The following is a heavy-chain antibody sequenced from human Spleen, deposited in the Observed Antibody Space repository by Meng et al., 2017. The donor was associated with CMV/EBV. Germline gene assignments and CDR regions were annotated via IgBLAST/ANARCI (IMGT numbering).Heavy chain of an antibody. D-gene: IGHD3-10*01. V-gene: IGHV3-74*01. CDR3: ASLYGSGSYYPFDAFDI. CDR2: ISGDGTTT. CDR1: GFTFSTYW. Sequence: GESLKISCAASGFTFSTYWMHWVRQAPGKGLVWVSRISGDGTTTTYADSVRGRFTISRDNAKNSLYLQMNSLRAEDTAVYYCASLYGSGSYYPFDAFDIWGQGTMVTVSS. J-gene: IGHJ3*02.